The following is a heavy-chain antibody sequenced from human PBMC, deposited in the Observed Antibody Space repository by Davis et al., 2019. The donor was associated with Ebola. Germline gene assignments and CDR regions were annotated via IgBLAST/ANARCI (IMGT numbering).Heavy chain of an antibody. CDR3: AREGKYRDESRTFDY. Sequence: GESLKISCAASGFIVSDKYMSWVRQAPGKGLEWVSTLGTSADTYYADSVKGRFTISRDNSKNTLYLQMNSLRADDTAVYYCAREGKYRDESRTFDYWGQGTLVTVSS. CDR2: LGTSADT. V-gene: IGHV3-53*01. D-gene: IGHD2-2*01. J-gene: IGHJ4*02. CDR1: GFIVSDKY.